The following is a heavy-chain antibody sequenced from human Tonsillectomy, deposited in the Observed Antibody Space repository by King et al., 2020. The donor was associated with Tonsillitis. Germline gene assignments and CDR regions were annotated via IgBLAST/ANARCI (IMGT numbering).Heavy chain of an antibody. D-gene: IGHD6-19*01. J-gene: IGHJ4*02. Sequence: GAGGRKPGESLKISCKGSGYSFTSYWIGWVRQMPGKGLEWMGIIYPGDSDTRYSPSFQGQVTISADKSISTAYLQWSSLKASDTAMYYCARHLSGGWYGGRGVGYWGQGTLVTVSS. V-gene: IGHV5-51*01. CDR1: GYSFTSYW. CDR3: ARHLSGGWYGGRGVGY. CDR2: IYPGDSDT.